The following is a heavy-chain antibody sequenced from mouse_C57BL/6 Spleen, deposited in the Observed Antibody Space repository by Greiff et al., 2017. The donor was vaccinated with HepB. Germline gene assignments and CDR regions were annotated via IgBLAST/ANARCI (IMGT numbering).Heavy chain of an antibody. V-gene: IGHV1-20*01. CDR1: GYSFTGYF. CDR3: ARGDASYYFDY. D-gene: IGHD6-1*01. Sequence: VQLKQSGPELVKPGDSVKISCKASGYSFTGYFMNWVMQSHGKSLEWIGRINPYNGDTFYNQKFKGKATLTVDKSSSTAHMELRSLTSEDSAVYYCARGDASYYFDYWGQGTTLTVSS. J-gene: IGHJ2*01. CDR2: INPYNGDT.